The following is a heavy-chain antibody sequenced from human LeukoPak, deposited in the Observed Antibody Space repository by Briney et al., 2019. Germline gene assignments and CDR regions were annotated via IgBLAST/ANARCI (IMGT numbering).Heavy chain of an antibody. CDR2: MNPNSGNT. Sequence: ASVKVSCKASGYTFTSYDINWVRQATGQGLEWVGWMNPNSGNTGYAQKFQGRVTMTRNTSISTAYMELSSLRSEDTAVYYCARGRNKWQQLIRFDPWGQGTLVTVSS. CDR1: GYTFTSYD. J-gene: IGHJ5*02. D-gene: IGHD6-13*01. V-gene: IGHV1-8*01. CDR3: ARGRNKWQQLIRFDP.